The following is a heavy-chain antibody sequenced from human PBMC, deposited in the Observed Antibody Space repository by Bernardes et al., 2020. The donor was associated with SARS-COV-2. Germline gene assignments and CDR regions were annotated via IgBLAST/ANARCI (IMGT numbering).Heavy chain of an antibody. CDR1: GFTFSDSY. J-gene: IGHJ4*02. D-gene: IGHD5-18*01. CDR3: ARLPWLQLWLQGFYFDF. CDR2: IDSSGSIR. Sequence: GGSLRLSCPASGFTFSDSYMSWIRQAPGKGPEWVSYIDSSGSIRHYADSVKGRFTISRDNAKNSLYLQVNSLRAEDTAVYYCARLPWLQLWLQGFYFDFWGRGTLVTVSS. V-gene: IGHV3-11*01.